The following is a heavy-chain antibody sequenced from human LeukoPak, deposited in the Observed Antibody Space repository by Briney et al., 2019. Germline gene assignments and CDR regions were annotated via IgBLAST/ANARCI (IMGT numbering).Heavy chain of an antibody. Sequence: PGGSLRLSCAASGFAFSSYWLHWVRQAPGKGLVWVSRVNSDGSSTNYADSAEGRFTVSRDNAKNTLFLQMNSLRVEDTALYYCVSGDYGNYWGQGTLVTVSS. CDR3: VSGDYGNY. CDR1: GFAFSSYW. J-gene: IGHJ4*02. D-gene: IGHD4-17*01. V-gene: IGHV3-74*01. CDR2: VNSDGSST.